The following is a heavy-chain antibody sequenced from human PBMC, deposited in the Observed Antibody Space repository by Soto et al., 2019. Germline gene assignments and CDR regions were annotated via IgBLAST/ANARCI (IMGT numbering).Heavy chain of an antibody. CDR3: TRDPEALDF. CDR2: IQGSGYTK. CDR1: GYTFRKYS. Sequence: EVQLVESGGALVQPGGSLRLSCEASGYTFRKYSMNWVRQGPGKGLEWASYISYIQGSGYTKHYADSVRGRFTISRDDAKNSLFLEMKALRDDDTGLYYCTRDPEALDFWGQGTLVTVSS. J-gene: IGHJ4*02. V-gene: IGHV3-48*02.